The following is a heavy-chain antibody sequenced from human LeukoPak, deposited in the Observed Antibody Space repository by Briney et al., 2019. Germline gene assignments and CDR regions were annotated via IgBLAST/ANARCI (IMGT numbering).Heavy chain of an antibody. CDR2: IWYDGSNK. D-gene: IGHD3-10*01. V-gene: IGHV3-33*08. J-gene: IGHJ4*02. CDR1: GFTFSDYY. Sequence: GGSLRLSCAASGFTFSDYYMSWIRQAPGKGLEWVAVIWYDGSNKYYADSVKGRFTISRDNSKDMLYLQMNSLRAEDTAVYYCARDLYYGSGSPFNWGQGTLVTVSS. CDR3: ARDLYYGSGSPFN.